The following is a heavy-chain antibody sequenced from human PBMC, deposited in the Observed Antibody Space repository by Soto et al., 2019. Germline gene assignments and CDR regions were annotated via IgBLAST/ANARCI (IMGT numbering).Heavy chain of an antibody. J-gene: IGHJ4*02. CDR1: GGSISSYY. Sequence: PSETLSLTCTVSGGSISSYYWSWIRQPPGKGLEWIGYIYYSGSTNYNPSLKSRVTISVDTSKNQFSLKLSSVTAADTAVYYCARLIGDYHFDYWGQGTLVTVSS. CDR2: IYYSGST. D-gene: IGHD4-17*01. CDR3: ARLIGDYHFDY. V-gene: IGHV4-59*08.